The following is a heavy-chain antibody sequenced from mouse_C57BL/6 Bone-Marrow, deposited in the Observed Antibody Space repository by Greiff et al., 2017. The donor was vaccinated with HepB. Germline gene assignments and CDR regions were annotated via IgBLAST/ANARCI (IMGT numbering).Heavy chain of an antibody. CDR3: RGDYYAMDY. J-gene: IGHJ4*01. CDR1: GFTFSSYG. CDR2: ISSGGSYT. Sequence: EVKVIESGGDLVKPGGSLKLSCAASGFTFSSYGMSWVRQTPDKRLEWVATISSGGSYTYYPDSVKGRFTISRDNAKNTLYLQMSSLKSEDTAMYYCRGDYYAMDYWGQGTSVTVSS. V-gene: IGHV5-6*01.